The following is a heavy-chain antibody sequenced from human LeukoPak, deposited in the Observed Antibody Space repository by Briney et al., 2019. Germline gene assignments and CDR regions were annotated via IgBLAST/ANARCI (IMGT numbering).Heavy chain of an antibody. D-gene: IGHD1-26*01. J-gene: IGHJ4*02. CDR2: IYYSGST. V-gene: IGHV4-31*03. CDR3: ARDSITVGALDY. CDR1: GCSIRRGGYL. Sequence: PSPTLSLNCTVSGCSIRRGGYLWSWIRQHPGKGPEWIGYIYYSGSTYYNPSLKSRVTISVDTSKNQFSLKLSSVTAADTAVYYCARDSITVGALDYWGQGTLVTVSS.